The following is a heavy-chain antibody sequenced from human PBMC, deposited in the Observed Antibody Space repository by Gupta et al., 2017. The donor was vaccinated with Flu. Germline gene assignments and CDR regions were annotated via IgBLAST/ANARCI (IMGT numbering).Heavy chain of an antibody. CDR2: ISNTSLTS. D-gene: IGHD6-13*01. CDR1: TFNDYA. Sequence: TFNDYAITWFGQVPGEGLQWISYISNTSLTSYYSVSVKGRFTISRDTATNSVHLEINSLRAEDSGVYYCSRDKFATAAIGYPRFDRWGLGTTVTVSS. CDR3: SRDKFATAAIGYPRFDR. J-gene: IGHJ6*02. V-gene: IGHV3-48*01.